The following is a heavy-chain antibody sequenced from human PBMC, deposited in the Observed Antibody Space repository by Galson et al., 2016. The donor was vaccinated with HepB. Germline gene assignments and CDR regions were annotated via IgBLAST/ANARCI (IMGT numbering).Heavy chain of an antibody. CDR1: GMYFSLYS. V-gene: IGHV3-48*02. CDR2: ISGNSGTI. D-gene: IGHD6-19*01. J-gene: IGHJ6*02. CDR3: ARSGIAVSLYGMDV. Sequence: SLRLSCAASGMYFSLYSMNWVRQAPGKGLEWISYISGNSGTIYYADSVKGRFTISRDKAGNSLFLQMSSLRDEDTAIYYCARSGIAVSLYGMDVWGQGTSVTVS.